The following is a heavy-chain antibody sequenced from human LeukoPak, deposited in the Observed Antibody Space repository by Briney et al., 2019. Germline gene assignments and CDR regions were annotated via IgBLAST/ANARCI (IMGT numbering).Heavy chain of an antibody. CDR2: IIPIFGTA. D-gene: IGHD6-6*01. V-gene: IGHV1-69*13. J-gene: IGHJ6*03. CDR1: GGTFSSYA. Sequence: GASVKVSCKASGGTFSSYAISWVRQAPGQGLEWMGGIIPIFGTANYAQKFQGRVTITADESTSTAYMELSSLRSEDTAVYYCASRYSSSPYSYYYYYYMDVWGKGTTVTVSS. CDR3: ASRYSSSPYSYYYYYYMDV.